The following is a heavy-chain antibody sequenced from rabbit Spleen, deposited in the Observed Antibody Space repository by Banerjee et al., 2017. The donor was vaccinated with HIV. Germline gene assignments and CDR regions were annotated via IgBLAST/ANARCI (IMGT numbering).Heavy chain of an antibody. CDR3: ARDSAGREDFNL. V-gene: IGHV1S45*01. J-gene: IGHJ4*01. D-gene: IGHD4-2*01. Sequence: QEQLEESGGDLVKPGASLTLTCKASGLDFSSRYWICWVRQAPGKGLEWIACIDVAKYGTTYYASWAKGRFTISKTSSTTVTLQMTSLTVADTATYFCARDSAGREDFNLWGPGPSSPS. CDR1: GLDFSSRYW. CDR2: IDVAKYGTT.